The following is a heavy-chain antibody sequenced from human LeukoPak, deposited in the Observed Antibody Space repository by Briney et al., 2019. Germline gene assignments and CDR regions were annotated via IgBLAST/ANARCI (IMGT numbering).Heavy chain of an antibody. D-gene: IGHD3-9*01. J-gene: IGHJ4*02. V-gene: IGHV3-48*04. CDR3: AGSILTGYPNFDY. CDR1: GFTFSSYS. CDR2: ISSSSSSI. Sequence: GGSLRLSCAASGFTFSSYSMNWVRQAPGKGLEWVSYISSSSSSIYDADSVRGRFTISGDNAKNSLYLQMNSLRAEDTAVYYCAGSILTGYPNFDYWGQGTLVTVSS.